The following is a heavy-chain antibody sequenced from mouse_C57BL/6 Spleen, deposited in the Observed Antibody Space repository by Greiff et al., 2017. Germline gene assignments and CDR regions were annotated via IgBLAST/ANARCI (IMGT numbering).Heavy chain of an antibody. CDR3: ARKEDYGSYFFAY. D-gene: IGHD2-1*01. V-gene: IGHV1-64*01. Sequence: QVQLQQSGAELVKPGASVKLSCKASGYTFTSYWMHWVKQRPGQGLEWIGMIHPNSGSTNYNEKFKSKATLTVDKSSSTAYMQLSSLTSEDSAVYYCARKEDYGSYFFAYWGQGTLVTVSA. J-gene: IGHJ3*01. CDR1: GYTFTSYW. CDR2: IHPNSGST.